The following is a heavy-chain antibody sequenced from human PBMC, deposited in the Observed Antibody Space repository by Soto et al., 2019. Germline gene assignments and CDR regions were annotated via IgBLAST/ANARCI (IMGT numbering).Heavy chain of an antibody. V-gene: IGHV3-23*01. CDR2: VTVTGGST. CDR1: TMSFNTYG. D-gene: IGHD3-10*01. CDR3: AKVLYASESFDSEEAPYGMDV. Sequence: VGSLELSCAASTMSFNTYGVTWVRQAPGKGLEWVSTVTVTGGSTYYADSVKGRFTVSRDNAKQSLYLQMDSLRAEDTAVYYCAKVLYASESFDSEEAPYGMDVWGQGTTVTVSS. J-gene: IGHJ6*02.